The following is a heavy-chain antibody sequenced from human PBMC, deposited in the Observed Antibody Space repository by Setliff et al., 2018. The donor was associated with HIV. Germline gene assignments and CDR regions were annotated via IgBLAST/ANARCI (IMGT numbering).Heavy chain of an antibody. V-gene: IGHV4-4*02. CDR1: GASIRSSKW. Sequence: SKTLSLTCVVSGASIRSSKWWSWVRQSPGKRLQWIGEIDEGGATNYNPSLKSRVTVSVDTSKNQFSLKMSSVTAADTAVYYCARHDYYDSGGSLLGEYFQHWGQGTVVTVSS. J-gene: IGHJ1*01. D-gene: IGHD3-22*01. CDR3: ARHDYYDSGGSLLGEYFQH. CDR2: IDEGGAT.